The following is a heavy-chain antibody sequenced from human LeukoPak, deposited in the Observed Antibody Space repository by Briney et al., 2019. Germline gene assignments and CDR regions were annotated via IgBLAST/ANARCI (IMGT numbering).Heavy chain of an antibody. CDR1: GGSISSYY. J-gene: IGHJ5*02. V-gene: IGHV4-4*07. CDR2: IYTSGST. D-gene: IGHD5-18*01. CDR3: ARDSRRGYSYGYFSWFDP. Sequence: SETLSLTCTVSGGSISSYYWSWILQPAGKGLEWIGRIYTSGSTNYNPSLKSRVTMSVDTSKNQFSLKLSSVTAADTAVYYCARDSRRGYSYGYFSWFDPWGQGTLVTVSS.